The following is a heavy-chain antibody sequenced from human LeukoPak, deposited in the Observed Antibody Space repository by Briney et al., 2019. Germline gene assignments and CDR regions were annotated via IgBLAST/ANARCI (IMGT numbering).Heavy chain of an antibody. D-gene: IGHD2-8*02. Sequence: SETLSLTCDVSGDSISSKFWTWIRQPPGKGLEWIGYINYTGSTKCNPSLQSRVTMSVASSKRQFSLKLSSITTADTAVYYCALALVSVPRSALHIWGQGTTVTVSS. CDR3: ALALVSVPRSALHI. J-gene: IGHJ3*02. CDR2: INYTGST. V-gene: IGHV4-59*01. CDR1: GDSISSKF.